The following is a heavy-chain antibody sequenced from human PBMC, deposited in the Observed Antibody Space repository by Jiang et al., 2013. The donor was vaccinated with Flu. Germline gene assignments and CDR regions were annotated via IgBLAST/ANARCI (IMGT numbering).Heavy chain of an antibody. CDR3: ARGGPRLASRGNWFDP. CDR2: INHSGST. Sequence: LLKPSETLSLTCAVYGGSFSGYYWSWIRQPPGKGLEWIGEINHSGSTNYNPSLKSRVTISVDTSKNQFSLKLSSVTAADTAVYYCARGGPRLASRGNWFDPWGQGTLVTVSS. CDR1: GGSFSGYY. V-gene: IGHV4-34*01. D-gene: IGHD3-10*01. J-gene: IGHJ5*02.